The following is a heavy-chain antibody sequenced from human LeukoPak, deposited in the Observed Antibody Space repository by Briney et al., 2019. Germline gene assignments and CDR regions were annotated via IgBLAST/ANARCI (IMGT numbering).Heavy chain of an antibody. CDR1: GFTFDDYA. D-gene: IGHD5-12*01. CDR2: ISWNSGSI. Sequence: GGSLRLSCAASGFTFDDYAMHWVRQAPGKGLEWVSGISWNSGSIGYADSVKGRFTISRDNAKNSLYLQMNSLRAEDTALYYCAKDIYSGYDFGWFDPWGQGTLVTVSP. CDR3: AKDIYSGYDFGWFDP. V-gene: IGHV3-9*01. J-gene: IGHJ5*02.